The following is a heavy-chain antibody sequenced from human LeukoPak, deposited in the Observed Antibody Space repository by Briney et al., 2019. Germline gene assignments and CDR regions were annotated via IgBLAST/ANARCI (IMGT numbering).Heavy chain of an antibody. CDR1: GGYISSGRYY. V-gene: IGHV4-61*02. CDR2: IYTSGST. J-gene: IGHJ4*02. CDR3: ARYCGGDCYSYYFDY. D-gene: IGHD2-21*02. Sequence: PSQTLSLTCTVSGGYISSGRYYWSWIRQPAGKGLEWIGRIYTSGSTNYNPSLKSRVTISVDTSENQFSLKLSSVTAADTAVYYCARYCGGDCYSYYFDYWGQGTLVTVSS.